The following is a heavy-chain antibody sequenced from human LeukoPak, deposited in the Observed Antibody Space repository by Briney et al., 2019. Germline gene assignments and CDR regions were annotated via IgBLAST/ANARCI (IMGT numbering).Heavy chain of an antibody. CDR2: IRSEGYGGTT. V-gene: IGHV3-49*04. CDR1: GFTFSNYW. J-gene: IGHJ4*02. CDR3: SRGGTYTRGY. Sequence: GGSLRLSCAASGFTFSNYWMTWVRQAPGKGLEWVGFIRSEGYGGTTEYAASVKGRFTISRDDSKSIAYLQMNSLKTEDTAVYYCSRGGTYTRGYWGQGTLVTVSS. D-gene: IGHD1-26*01.